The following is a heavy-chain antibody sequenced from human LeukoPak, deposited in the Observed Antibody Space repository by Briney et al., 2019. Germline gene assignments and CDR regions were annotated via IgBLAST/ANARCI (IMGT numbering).Heavy chain of an antibody. CDR1: GGSISSYY. V-gene: IGHV4-4*07. J-gene: IGHJ4*02. D-gene: IGHD1-26*01. CDR2: IYTSGST. Sequence: PSETLSLTCTVSGGSISSYYCSWIRQPAGKGLEWIGRIYTSGSTNYNPSLKSRVTMSVDTSKNQFSLNLSSVTAADTAVYFCARDRDSGDYFADFFDNWGQGILVTVSS. CDR3: ARDRDSGDYFADFFDN.